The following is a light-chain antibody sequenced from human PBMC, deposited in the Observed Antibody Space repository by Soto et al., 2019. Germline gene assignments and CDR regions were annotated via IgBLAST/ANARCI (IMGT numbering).Light chain of an antibody. CDR3: SSYSSSSTLGV. CDR1: SSDIGAYNY. V-gene: IGLV2-14*01. J-gene: IGLJ2*01. CDR2: DVS. Sequence: QSVLTQPASVSGSPGQSITISCTGTSSDIGAYNYVSWYQQHPGKAPKLMIYDVSNRPSGVSNRFSGSKSDNTASLTISGLLTEDEADYYCSSYSSSSTLGVFGGGTKLTVL.